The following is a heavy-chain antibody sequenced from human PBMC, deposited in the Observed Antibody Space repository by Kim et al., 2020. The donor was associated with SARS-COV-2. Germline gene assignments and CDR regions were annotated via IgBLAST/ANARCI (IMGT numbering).Heavy chain of an antibody. Sequence: GRFTISRDNSKNTLYLQMNSLRAEDTAVYYCARDPRSGYYDSSGYYYQFDYWGQGTLVTVSS. CDR3: ARDPRSGYYDSSGYYYQFDY. V-gene: IGHV3-30*01. D-gene: IGHD3-22*01. J-gene: IGHJ4*02.